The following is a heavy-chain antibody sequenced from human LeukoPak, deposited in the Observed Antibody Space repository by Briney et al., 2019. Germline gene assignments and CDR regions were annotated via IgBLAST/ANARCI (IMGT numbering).Heavy chain of an antibody. CDR3: ARRAAKLREYSFDI. Sequence: SETLSLTCTVSGGSISSGGYYWSWIRQPPGKGLEWIGYIYHSGSTYYNPSLKSRVTISVDRSKNQFSLKLTSVTAADTGVYYCARRAAKLREYSFDIWGPGAMVAVSS. CDR1: GGSISSGGYY. J-gene: IGHJ3*02. V-gene: IGHV4-30-2*02. D-gene: IGHD3-10*01. CDR2: IYHSGST.